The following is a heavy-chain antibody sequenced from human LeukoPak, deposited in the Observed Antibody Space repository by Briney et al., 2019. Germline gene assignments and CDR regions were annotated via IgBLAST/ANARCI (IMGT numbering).Heavy chain of an antibody. D-gene: IGHD2-8*01. CDR3: ARVGFVLMVYAYFDY. V-gene: IGHV3-30*04. CDR1: GFTFSSYA. J-gene: IGHJ4*02. CDR2: ISYDGSNK. Sequence: GRSLRLSCAASGFTFSSYAMHWVRQAPGKGLEWVAVISYDGSNKYYADSVEGRFTISRDNSKNTLYLQMNSLRAEDTAVYYCARVGFVLMVYAYFDYWGQGTLVTVSS.